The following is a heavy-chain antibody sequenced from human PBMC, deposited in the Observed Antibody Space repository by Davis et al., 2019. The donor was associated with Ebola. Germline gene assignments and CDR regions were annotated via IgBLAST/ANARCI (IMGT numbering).Heavy chain of an antibody. Sequence: GGSLRLSCAASGFTFSSYVMHWVRQAPGKGLEWVALISYDGSNKYYADSVKGRFTISRDNSKNTLYLQMNSLRAEDTAVYYCARKSGPDYWGQGTLVTVSS. J-gene: IGHJ4*02. CDR3: ARKSGPDY. D-gene: IGHD1-1*01. CDR1: GFTFSSYV. CDR2: ISYDGSNK. V-gene: IGHV3-30*03.